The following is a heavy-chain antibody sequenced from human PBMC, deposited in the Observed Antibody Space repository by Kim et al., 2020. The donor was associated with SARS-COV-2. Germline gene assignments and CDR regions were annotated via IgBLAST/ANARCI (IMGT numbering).Heavy chain of an antibody. J-gene: IGHJ4*02. CDR3: AKDVYYYDGSGYFDY. D-gene: IGHD3-22*01. V-gene: IGHV3-23*01. Sequence: ADTVKGRLPISGDSSKNTLYLQMNNLRAEDTAVYYCAKDVYYYDGSGYFDYWGQGALVTVSS.